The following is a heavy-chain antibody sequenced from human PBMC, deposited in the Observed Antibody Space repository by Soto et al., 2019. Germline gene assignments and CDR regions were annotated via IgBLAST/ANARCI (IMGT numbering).Heavy chain of an antibody. CDR3: ARDRYCSGGSCYFPYNWFDP. CDR2: INPSGGST. CDR1: GYTFTSYY. J-gene: IGHJ5*02. V-gene: IGHV1-46*03. D-gene: IGHD2-15*01. Sequence: ASVKVSCKESGYTFTSYYMHWVRQAPGQGLEWMGIINPSGGSTSYAQKFQGRVTMTRDTSTSTVYMELSSLRSEDTAVYYCARDRYCSGGSCYFPYNWFDPWGQGTLVTVSS.